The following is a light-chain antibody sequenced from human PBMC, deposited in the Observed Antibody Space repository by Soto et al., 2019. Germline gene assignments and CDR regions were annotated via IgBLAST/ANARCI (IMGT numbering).Light chain of an antibody. CDR1: SSDVGGYNY. J-gene: IGLJ1*01. CDR2: AVT. V-gene: IGLV2-14*01. Sequence: LTQPASVSGSPGQSITISCTGTSSDVGGYNYVSWYQQHPGKAPKLMIYAVTDRPSGVSSRFSGSKSGNTASLTISGLQAEDEADYYCSSYTSSSTLFGTGTKVTV. CDR3: SSYTSSSTL.